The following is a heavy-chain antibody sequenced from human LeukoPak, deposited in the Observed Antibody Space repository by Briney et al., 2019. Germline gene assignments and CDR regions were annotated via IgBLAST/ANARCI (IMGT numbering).Heavy chain of an antibody. Sequence: GSLRLSCAVSGFSFSNAWLIWVRQPPGKGLEWIGSIYYSGSSFDNPALKSRVTISVDTSKNQFSLKLSSVTAADTAVYYCARHRSGWLQSSFDYWGQGTLVTVSS. CDR3: ARHRSGWLQSSFDY. CDR1: GFSFSNAW. J-gene: IGHJ4*02. V-gene: IGHV4-39*01. D-gene: IGHD5-24*01. CDR2: IYYSGSS.